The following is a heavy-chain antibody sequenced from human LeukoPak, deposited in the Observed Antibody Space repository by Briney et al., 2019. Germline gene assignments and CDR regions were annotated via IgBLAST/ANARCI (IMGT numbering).Heavy chain of an antibody. CDR2: INPNSGGA. J-gene: IGHJ4*02. V-gene: IGHV1-2*02. CDR1: GYTFTGYY. Sequence: ASMKVSCKASGYTFTGYYLHWVRQAPGQGLEWMGWINPNSGGANYAQNFQGRVIMTRDTSISTAYLELSRLRSDDTAVYYCASGGGADYWSGYYLDYWGQGTLVTVSS. D-gene: IGHD3-3*01. CDR3: ASGGGADYWSGYYLDY.